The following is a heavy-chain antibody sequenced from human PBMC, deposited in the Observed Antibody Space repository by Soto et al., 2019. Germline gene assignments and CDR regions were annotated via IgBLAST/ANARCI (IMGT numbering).Heavy chain of an antibody. Sequence: SETLSLTCTVSGPSISSSTYYRGWIRQPPGKGLEWIGSVYYSENTYYNPSLKSRVTISVDTSKNLFSLKLTSVTAADTAMYYCARPQFSGTYHDTFNIWGQGTMVTVSS. V-gene: IGHV4-39*02. CDR2: VYYSENT. J-gene: IGHJ3*02. D-gene: IGHD1-26*01. CDR3: ARPQFSGTYHDTFNI. CDR1: GPSISSSTYY.